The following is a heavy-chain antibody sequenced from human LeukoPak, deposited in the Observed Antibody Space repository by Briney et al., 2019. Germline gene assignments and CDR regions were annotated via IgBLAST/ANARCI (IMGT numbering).Heavy chain of an antibody. J-gene: IGHJ4*02. D-gene: IGHD3-9*01. CDR1: GYTLTELS. CDR3: ATDPVLRYFDWLLL. V-gene: IGHV1-24*01. Sequence: ASVKVSCKVSGYTLTELSMHWVRQAPGKGLEWMGGFDPEDGETIYAQKFQGRVTMTEDTSTDTAYMELSSLRSEDTAVYYCATDPVLRYFDWLLLWGQGTLVTVSS. CDR2: FDPEDGET.